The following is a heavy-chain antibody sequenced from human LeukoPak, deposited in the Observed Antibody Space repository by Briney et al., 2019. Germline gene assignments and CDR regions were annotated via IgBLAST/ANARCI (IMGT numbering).Heavy chain of an antibody. Sequence: PSETLSLTCTVSGGSISSYYWSWIRQPPGKGLEWIGYIYYSGSTNYNPPLKSRVTISVDTSKNQFSLKLSSVTAADTAVYYCASRTMIVGSFDYWGQGTLVTVSS. J-gene: IGHJ4*02. V-gene: IGHV4-59*01. CDR3: ASRTMIVGSFDY. CDR2: IYYSGST. D-gene: IGHD3-22*01. CDR1: GGSISSYY.